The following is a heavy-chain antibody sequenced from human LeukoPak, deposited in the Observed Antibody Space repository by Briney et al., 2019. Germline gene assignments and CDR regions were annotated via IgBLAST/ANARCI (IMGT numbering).Heavy chain of an antibody. D-gene: IGHD3-16*01. Sequence: GGSLRLSCAASGFTFSSYGMHWVRQAPGKGLEWVAFIRYDGSNKYYADSVKGRFTISRDNAKNSLYLQMNSLRAEDTAVYYCARGNDYVWGSYARPAVDVWGKGTTVTISS. CDR3: ARGNDYVWGSYARPAVDV. CDR2: IRYDGSNK. CDR1: GFTFSSYG. J-gene: IGHJ6*04. V-gene: IGHV3-30*02.